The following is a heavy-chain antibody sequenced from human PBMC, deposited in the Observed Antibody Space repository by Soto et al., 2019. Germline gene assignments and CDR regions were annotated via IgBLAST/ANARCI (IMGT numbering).Heavy chain of an antibody. D-gene: IGHD4-17*01. CDR1: GGSISSGDYY. Sequence: SETLSLTCTVSGGSISSGDYYWSWIRQPPGKGLEWIGYIYYSGSTYYNPSPKSRVTISVDTSKNQFSLKLSSVTAADTAVYYCARDYGDYDGLDYWGQGTLVTVSS. CDR2: IYYSGST. CDR3: ARDYGDYDGLDY. J-gene: IGHJ4*02. V-gene: IGHV4-30-4*01.